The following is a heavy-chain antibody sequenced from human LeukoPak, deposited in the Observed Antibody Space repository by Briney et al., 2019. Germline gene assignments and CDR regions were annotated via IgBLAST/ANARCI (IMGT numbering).Heavy chain of an antibody. CDR3: AKGLERESRLDY. J-gene: IGHJ4*02. D-gene: IGHD1-1*01. CDR2: ISSSGSTI. V-gene: IGHV3-48*03. CDR1: GFTFSSYE. Sequence: GGSLRLSCAASGFTFSSYEMNWVRQAPGKGLEWVSYISSSGSTIYYADSVKGRFTISRDNAKNSLYLQMNSLRADDTAIYYCAKGLERESRLDYWGQGTLVTVSS.